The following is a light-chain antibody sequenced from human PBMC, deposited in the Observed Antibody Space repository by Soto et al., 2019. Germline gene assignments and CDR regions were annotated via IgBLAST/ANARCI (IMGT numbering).Light chain of an antibody. CDR1: SSDVGGYNY. Sequence: QSVLTQPASVSGSPGQSITISCTGTSSDVGGYNYVSWYQQHPGKAPKLMIYEVSNRPSGVSNPFSGSKSGNSASLTISGLQAEDEADYYCSSYTSSSTLVFGTGTKLTVL. CDR3: SSYTSSSTLV. J-gene: IGLJ1*01. V-gene: IGLV2-14*01. CDR2: EVS.